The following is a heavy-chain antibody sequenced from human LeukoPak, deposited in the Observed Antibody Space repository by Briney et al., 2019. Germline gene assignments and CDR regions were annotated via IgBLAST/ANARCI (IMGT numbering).Heavy chain of an antibody. CDR3: ASLAHFDGSTYYPDF. CDR1: GYSFTSHY. V-gene: IGHV1-2*02. D-gene: IGHD3-22*01. J-gene: IGHJ4*02. Sequence: GASVKVSCKASGYSFTSHYMHWVRQAPGQGLEWMGWMHPNSGGTNYAQNFQGRVTMTRDTSITTAYMELSRLTSDDTAVYYCASLAHFDGSTYYPDFWGQGTLLTVSP. CDR2: MHPNSGGT.